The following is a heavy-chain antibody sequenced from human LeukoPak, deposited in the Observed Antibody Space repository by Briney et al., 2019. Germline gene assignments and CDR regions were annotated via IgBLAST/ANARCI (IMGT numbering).Heavy chain of an antibody. CDR2: IYYSGCT. V-gene: IGHV4-59*08. Sequence: SETLSLTCTVSGGSISSYYWSWIRQPPGKGLEWIGYIYYSGCTNYNPSLKSRVTISVDTSKNQFSLKLSSVTAADTAVYYCATGLGPYYFDYWGQGTLVTVSS. CDR3: ATGLGPYYFDY. J-gene: IGHJ4*02. D-gene: IGHD3-16*01. CDR1: GGSISSYY.